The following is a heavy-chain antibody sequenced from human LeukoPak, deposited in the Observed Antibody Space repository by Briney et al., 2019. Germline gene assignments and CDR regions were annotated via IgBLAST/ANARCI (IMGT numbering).Heavy chain of an antibody. CDR1: GFTFSSYG. V-gene: IGHV3-30*03. CDR2: ISYDGSNK. D-gene: IGHD3-3*01. CDR3: ARGSRGRPYYDFWSGYSALSAPLDY. J-gene: IGHJ4*02. Sequence: GGSLRLSCAASGFTFSSYGMHWVRQAPGKGLEWVAVISYDGSNKYYADPVKGRFTISRDSSKNTLYLQMNSLRAEDTAVYYCARGSRGRPYYDFWSGYSALSAPLDYWGQGTLVTVSS.